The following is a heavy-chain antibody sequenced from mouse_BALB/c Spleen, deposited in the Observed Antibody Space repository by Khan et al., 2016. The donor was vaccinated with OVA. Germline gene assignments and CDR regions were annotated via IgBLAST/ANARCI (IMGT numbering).Heavy chain of an antibody. J-gene: IGHJ2*01. CDR3: TRDRIDY. V-gene: IGHV1-4*01. Sequence: VQLQQSGAELAKPGASVKMSCKASGSTFITYGSHWVKQRPGQGLEWFGYINPTPGYTDYNEKSKDRATLSAEKSSSTAYMQLSSLTSEDSAVYYCTRDRIDYWGQGTTLTVSS. CDR1: GSTFITYG. CDR2: INPTPGYT.